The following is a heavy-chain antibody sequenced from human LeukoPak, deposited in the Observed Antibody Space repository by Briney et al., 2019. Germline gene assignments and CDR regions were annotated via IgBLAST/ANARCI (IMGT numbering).Heavy chain of an antibody. CDR1: GGSFSGYY. CDR2: INHSEST. D-gene: IGHD4-17*01. CDR3: ARADDYDDYGADY. Sequence: PSETLSLTCAVYGGSFSGYYWSWIRQPPGKGLEWIGEINHSESTNYNPSLRSRVTITVDTSKNQFSLKLSSVTAADTALYYCARADDYDDYGADYWGQGTLVTVSS. J-gene: IGHJ4*02. V-gene: IGHV4-34*01.